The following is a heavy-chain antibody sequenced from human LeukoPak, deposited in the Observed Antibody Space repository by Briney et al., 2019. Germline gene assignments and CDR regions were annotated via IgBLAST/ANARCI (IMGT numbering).Heavy chain of an antibody. CDR3: ARGNSATTTFDF. CDR1: GFSVNSVF. D-gene: IGHD4-17*01. CDR2: VMPGGHI. V-gene: IGHV3-66*01. Sequence: GGSLRLSCRASGFSVNSVFMNWVRQPPGKGLEWVSFVMPGGHIDYTDSVKGRFTISRDSFKNTLSLQMNSLRVDDTAVYYCARGNSATTTFDFWGQGTLVTVSS. J-gene: IGHJ4*02.